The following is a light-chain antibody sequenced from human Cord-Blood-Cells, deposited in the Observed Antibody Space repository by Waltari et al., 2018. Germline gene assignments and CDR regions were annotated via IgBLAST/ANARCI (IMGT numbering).Light chain of an antibody. J-gene: IGKJ2*01. CDR3: QQYNSYSYT. CDR1: QSISSG. V-gene: IGKV1-5*01. Sequence: DFQMTQSTSTLSVSVGDRVTLTCRASQSISSGLAWYQQKPGKAPKLLIYDASSLVSGVPSRFSGSGSGTEFTLTISSLQPDDFATYYCQQYNSYSYTFGQGTKLDIK. CDR2: DAS.